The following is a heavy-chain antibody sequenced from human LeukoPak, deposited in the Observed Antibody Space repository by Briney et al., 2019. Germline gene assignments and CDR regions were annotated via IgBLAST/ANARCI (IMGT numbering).Heavy chain of an antibody. CDR2: INHSGST. CDR3: ARVGGRNFRPNWFDP. CDR1: GGSISSSSYY. D-gene: IGHD2-15*01. V-gene: IGHV4-39*07. J-gene: IGHJ5*02. Sequence: PSETLSLTCTVSGGSISSSSYYWSWIRQPPGKGLEWIGEINHSGSTNYNPSLKSRVTISVDTSKNQFSLKLSSVTAADTAVYYCARVGGRNFRPNWFDPWGQGTLVTVSS.